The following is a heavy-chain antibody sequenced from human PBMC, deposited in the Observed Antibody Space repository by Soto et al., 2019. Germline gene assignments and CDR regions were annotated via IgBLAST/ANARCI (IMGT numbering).Heavy chain of an antibody. CDR1: GGSFANYY. CDR3: ARGEGRLVGTWFDP. D-gene: IGHD5-12*01. J-gene: IGHJ5*02. Sequence: SETLSLTCAVYGGSFANYYWNWIRQPPGKGLEWIGEINHSGSTNYNPSLESRVTISLDTSKTQFSLKLTSVTAADTAVYYCARGEGRLVGTWFDPWGQGTLVTVS. CDR2: INHSGST. V-gene: IGHV4-34*01.